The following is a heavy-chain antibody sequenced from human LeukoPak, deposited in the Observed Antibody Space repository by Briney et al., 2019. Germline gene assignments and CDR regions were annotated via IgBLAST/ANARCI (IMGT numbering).Heavy chain of an antibody. D-gene: IGHD3-10*01. J-gene: IGHJ5*02. V-gene: IGHV3-23*01. CDR2: IDADGGAT. CDR3: AKDQSYYNWFDP. Sequence: GGSLRLSCAASGFTFKIYAMTWVRQAPGKGLEWVSSIDADGGATFYADSVQGRFSISRDNAKNTLSLQMHSLTAEDTAIYYCAKDQSYYNWFDPWGQGTRVTVSS. CDR1: GFTFKIYA.